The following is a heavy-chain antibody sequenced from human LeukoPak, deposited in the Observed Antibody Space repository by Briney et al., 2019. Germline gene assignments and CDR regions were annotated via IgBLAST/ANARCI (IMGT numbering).Heavy chain of an antibody. J-gene: IGHJ4*02. CDR3: VRTPPNWGFDY. CDR2: MSPNSGDT. CDR1: GYTFTGYY. Sequence: ASVKVSCKASGYTFTGYYMHWVRQATGQGLEWMGWMSPNSGDTGYAQKFQGRVTMTSDSSISTAYMELSSLRSEDTAIYYCVRTPPNWGFDYWGQGTLVTVSS. D-gene: IGHD7-27*01. V-gene: IGHV1-8*02.